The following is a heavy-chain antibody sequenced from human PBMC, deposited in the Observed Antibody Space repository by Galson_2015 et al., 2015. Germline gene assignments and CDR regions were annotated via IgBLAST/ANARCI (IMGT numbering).Heavy chain of an antibody. J-gene: IGHJ6*02. CDR3: AKGVVAGDKYYFYGMDV. CDR1: GFTFGRYA. CDR2: INASWSNT. D-gene: IGHD6-19*01. Sequence: ALRISGAASGFTFGRYAMNWARPAPGKWLEWVTAINASWSNTYYADSAKGRFTIYRDNSKNTLYLQVNSLRAEDRAVYYCAKGVVAGDKYYFYGMDVWGQGTMVTVSS. V-gene: IGHV3-23*01.